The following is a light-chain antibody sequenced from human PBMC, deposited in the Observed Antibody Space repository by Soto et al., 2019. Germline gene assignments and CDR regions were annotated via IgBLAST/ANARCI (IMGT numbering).Light chain of an antibody. Sequence: EIVMTPSPATLSVSPGERATLSCRASQSVSSNLAWYQQTPGQAPRLLIYGASTRATGIPARFSGSGSGTDFTLTISSLQPEDFATYYCQQSYSTLWTFGQGTKVDIK. CDR1: QSVSSN. J-gene: IGKJ1*01. CDR3: QQSYSTLWT. V-gene: IGKV3-15*01. CDR2: GAS.